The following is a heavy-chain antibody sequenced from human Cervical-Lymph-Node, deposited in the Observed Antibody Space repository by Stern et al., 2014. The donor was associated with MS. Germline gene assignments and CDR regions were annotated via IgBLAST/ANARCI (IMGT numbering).Heavy chain of an antibody. CDR1: GYSFSNFW. CDR3: AKTLSGGSRYFDL. J-gene: IGHJ2*01. Sequence: EVQLVESGAEVKKPGESLKISCKGSGYSFSNFWIGWVRQMPGKGLEWMGIIYPGDSDTKYSPSFQGQVTISADNSISTAFLQWSILKASDTAIYYCAKTLSGGSRYFDLWGRGTLVTVSS. CDR2: IYPGDSDT. V-gene: IGHV5-51*03. D-gene: IGHD3-16*01.